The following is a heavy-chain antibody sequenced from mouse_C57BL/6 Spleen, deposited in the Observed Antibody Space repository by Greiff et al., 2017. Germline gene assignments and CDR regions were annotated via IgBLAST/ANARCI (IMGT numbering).Heavy chain of an antibody. V-gene: IGHV1-20*01. J-gene: IGHJ1*03. D-gene: IGHD1-1*01. Sequence: VQLQQSGPELVKPGDSVKISCKASGYSFTGYFMNWVMQSHGKSLEWIGRINPYNGDTFYNQKFKGKATLTVDKSSSTAHMELRSLTSEDSAVYYCASYLNYGSSYGYFDVWGTGTTVTVAS. CDR3: ASYLNYGSSYGYFDV. CDR2: INPYNGDT. CDR1: GYSFTGYF.